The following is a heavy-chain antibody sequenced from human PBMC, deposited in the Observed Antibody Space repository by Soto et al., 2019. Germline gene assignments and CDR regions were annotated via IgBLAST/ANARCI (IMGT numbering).Heavy chain of an antibody. D-gene: IGHD2-15*01. CDR3: ATRQGGSYNWFDP. J-gene: IGHJ5*02. V-gene: IGHV4-4*07. Sequence: PSETLSLTCTVSGGAINSYYWTWIRQPAGKGLEWIGRIYSSGSTKYNPSLQSRVTMSLDTSKNQFSLKLSSVTAADTAVYYCATRQGGSYNWFDPWGQGNMVTVSS. CDR2: IYSSGST. CDR1: GGAINSYY.